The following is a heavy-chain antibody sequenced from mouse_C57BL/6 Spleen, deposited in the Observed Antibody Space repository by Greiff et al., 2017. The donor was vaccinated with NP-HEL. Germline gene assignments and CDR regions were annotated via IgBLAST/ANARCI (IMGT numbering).Heavy chain of an antibody. CDR2: IYPRDGST. V-gene: IGHV1-85*01. D-gene: IGHD2-5*01. J-gene: IGHJ2*01. Sequence: QVQLQQSGPELVKPGASVKLSCKASGYTFTSYDINWVKQRPGQGLEWIGCIYPRDGSTKYNEKFKGKATLTVDTSSSTAYMELHSLTSEDSAVYFCARGSNYYLDYWGQGTTLTVSS. CDR1: GYTFTSYD. CDR3: ARGSNYYLDY.